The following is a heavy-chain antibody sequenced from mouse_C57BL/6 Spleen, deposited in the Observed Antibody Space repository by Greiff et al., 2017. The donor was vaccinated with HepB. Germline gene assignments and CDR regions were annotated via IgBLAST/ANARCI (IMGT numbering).Heavy chain of an antibody. D-gene: IGHD1-1*01. CDR3: ARRTTVVADYYAMDY. J-gene: IGHJ4*01. CDR2: INPSTGGT. Sequence: VQLQQSGPELVKPGASVKISCKASGYSFTGYYMNWVKQSPEKSLEWIGEINPSTGGTTYNQKFKAKATLTVDKSSSTAYMQLKSLTSEDSAVYYCARRTTVVADYYAMDYWGQGTSVTVSS. V-gene: IGHV1-42*01. CDR1: GYSFTGYY.